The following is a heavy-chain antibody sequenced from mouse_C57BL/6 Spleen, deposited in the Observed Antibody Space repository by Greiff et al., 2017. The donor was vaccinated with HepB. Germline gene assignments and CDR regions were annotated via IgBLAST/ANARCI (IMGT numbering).Heavy chain of an antibody. D-gene: IGHD1-1*01. V-gene: IGHV5-4*01. CDR2: ISDGGSYT. CDR1: GFPFSSYA. Sequence: EVQLVESGGGLVKPGGSLKLSCAASGFPFSSYAMSWVRQTPEKRLEWVATISDGGSYTYYPDNVKGRFTISRDNAKNNLYLQMSHLKSEDTAMYYCARDRYYGSSYGFDYWGQGTTLTVSS. J-gene: IGHJ2*01. CDR3: ARDRYYGSSYGFDY.